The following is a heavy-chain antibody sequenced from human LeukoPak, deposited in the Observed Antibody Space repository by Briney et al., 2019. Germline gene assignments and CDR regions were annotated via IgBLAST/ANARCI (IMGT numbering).Heavy chain of an antibody. D-gene: IGHD1-7*01. V-gene: IGHV3-30*04. Sequence: GGSLRLSCAASGFTFSSYSMHWVRQAPGKGLEWVAAISSDGNNKYYANSVRGRFTFSRDNSKNTLYLQMNSLRTGDTAVYSCAGESPTTAFDYWGQGTLVTVSS. CDR2: ISSDGNNK. J-gene: IGHJ4*02. CDR3: AGESPTTAFDY. CDR1: GFTFSSYS.